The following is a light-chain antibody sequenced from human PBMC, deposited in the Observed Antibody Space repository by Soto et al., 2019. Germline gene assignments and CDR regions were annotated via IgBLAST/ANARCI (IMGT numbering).Light chain of an antibody. CDR1: QSISSW. CDR3: QHYNSYSEA. CDR2: KAS. V-gene: IGKV1-5*03. Sequence: DIHMVLSPTTLCASVGDRVSITCRASQSISSWVAWYQQKPGKAPKLLIYKASSLESGVPSRFSGSGSGTEFTLTISSLQPDDFATYYCQHYNSYSEAFGQGAKVDIK. J-gene: IGKJ1*01.